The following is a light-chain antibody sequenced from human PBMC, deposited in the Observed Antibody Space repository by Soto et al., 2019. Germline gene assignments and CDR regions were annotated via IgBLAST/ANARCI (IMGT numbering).Light chain of an antibody. CDR1: QSVTSH. J-gene: IGKJ5*01. CDR3: QQYNRWPIT. V-gene: IGKV3-15*01. Sequence: EIVMTQSPATLSASPGERATLSCRASQSVTSHLGWYQQKPGQAPRLLMYGASTRATGIPARFSASGSGTEFTLTISSLQSEDFAVYYCQQYNRWPITFGQGTRLEIK. CDR2: GAS.